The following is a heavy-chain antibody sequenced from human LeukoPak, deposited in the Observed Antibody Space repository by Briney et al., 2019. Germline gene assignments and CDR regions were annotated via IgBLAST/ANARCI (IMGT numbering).Heavy chain of an antibody. D-gene: IGHD6-13*01. CDR1: GFTFSSYS. CDR3: ARDLGSIATAGTETFDI. V-gene: IGHV3-21*01. J-gene: IGHJ3*02. CDR2: ISSGSSYI. Sequence: GGSLRLSCAASGFTFSSYSINWVRQAPGKGLEWVSSISSGSSYISYADSVKGRFTISRDNAKKSLYLQMNSLRAEDTAVYYCARDLGSIATAGTETFDIWGQGTMVTDSS.